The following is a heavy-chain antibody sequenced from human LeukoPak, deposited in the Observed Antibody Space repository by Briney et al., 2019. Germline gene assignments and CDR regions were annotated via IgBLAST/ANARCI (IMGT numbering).Heavy chain of an antibody. J-gene: IGHJ4*02. D-gene: IGHD2-15*01. Sequence: GGSLRLSCAASGFTFRSNSLNWVRQAPGKGLEWVSSISSISSYIYYADSVEGRFTISRDNAKNSLYLQMNSLRTEDTAVYYCARDVPLQPTYCSGGSCYSDYWGQGTLVTVSS. CDR1: GFTFRSNS. CDR3: ARDVPLQPTYCSGGSCYSDY. CDR2: ISSISSYI. V-gene: IGHV3-21*04.